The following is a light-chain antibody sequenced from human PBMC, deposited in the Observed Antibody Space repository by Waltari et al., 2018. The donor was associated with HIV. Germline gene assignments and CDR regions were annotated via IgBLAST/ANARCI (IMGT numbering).Light chain of an antibody. V-gene: IGKV4-1*01. CDR2: WAS. J-gene: IGKJ4*01. Sequence: DIVMTQSPDSLAVSLGERATINCRSSQSLFDTSNNKNCLAWYQQKPGQPPQVLIYWASTRETGVPDRFRGSGSETDFTLTIDSLQAEDVATYFCQQYHNSLVSFGGGTKVEIK. CDR1: QSLFDTSNNKNC. CDR3: QQYHNSLVS.